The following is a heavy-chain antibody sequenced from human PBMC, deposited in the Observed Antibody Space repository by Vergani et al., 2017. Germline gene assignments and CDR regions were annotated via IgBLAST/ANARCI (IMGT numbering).Heavy chain of an antibody. J-gene: IGHJ4*02. Sequence: EVQLLESGGGLVQAGGSLRLSCAVSGFTFSNFAMTWVRQAPGKGLEWISGISSSGGATYYTDSVKARFTVSRDNSKNTLFLQMNSLRAEDTAIYYCAREERSNTSPFVGDWGQGTLVTV. D-gene: IGHD2/OR15-2a*01. CDR1: GFTFSNFA. CDR2: ISSSGGAT. V-gene: IGHV3-23*01. CDR3: AREERSNTSPFVGD.